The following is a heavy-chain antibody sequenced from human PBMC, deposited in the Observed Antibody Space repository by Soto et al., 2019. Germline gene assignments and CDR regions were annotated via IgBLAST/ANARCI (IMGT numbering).Heavy chain of an antibody. Sequence: SETLSLTCTFSGGSISSYYWSWIRQPPGKGLEWIGYIYYSGSTNYNPALKSRVTISVDTSKNQFSLKLSSVTAAATAVYYCARRERAAGNDWWYDPWGRGTLVTVSS. CDR3: ARRERAAGNDWWYDP. CDR1: GGSISSYY. V-gene: IGHV4-59*01. D-gene: IGHD6-13*01. J-gene: IGHJ5*02. CDR2: IYYSGST.